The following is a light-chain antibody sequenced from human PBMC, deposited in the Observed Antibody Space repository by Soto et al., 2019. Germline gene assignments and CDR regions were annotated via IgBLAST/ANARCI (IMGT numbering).Light chain of an antibody. Sequence: EIFMTQSPATLSVSPGEKVILSCRASQSVGTTLAWYQQKPGRAPSLLIRGAYTRATGVPARFSGSGSGTEFTLTISSLQSEDFAIYYCQQYSASPTFGGGTTLEIK. J-gene: IGKJ4*02. CDR1: QSVGTT. CDR2: GAY. CDR3: QQYSASPT. V-gene: IGKV3-15*01.